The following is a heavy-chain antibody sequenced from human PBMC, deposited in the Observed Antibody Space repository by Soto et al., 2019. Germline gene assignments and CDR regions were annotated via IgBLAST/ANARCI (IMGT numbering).Heavy chain of an antibody. Sequence: QVQLQESGPGLVKPSETLSLTCIVSGGSVSNDAYYWSWIRQPPGKGLEWIGYIYHSGSTYYNPSLKSRVTIAADTSANQFCLKVSSVTAADTAVYYCARLGIGWEFPFDYWGQGTLVNVSS. CDR2: IYHSGST. CDR3: ARLGIGWEFPFDY. CDR1: GGSVSNDAYY. D-gene: IGHD1-26*01. J-gene: IGHJ4*02. V-gene: IGHV4-61*08.